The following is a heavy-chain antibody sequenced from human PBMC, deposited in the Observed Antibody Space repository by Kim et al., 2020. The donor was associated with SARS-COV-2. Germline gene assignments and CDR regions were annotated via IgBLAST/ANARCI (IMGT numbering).Heavy chain of an antibody. V-gene: IGHV3-33*03. J-gene: IGHJ1*01. D-gene: IGHD5-18*01. Sequence: AASVQGRFTISRDNSKNTFFLQMNSRRADDTAVYYCAREDSYAKVEYLKYWGQGSLVTVSS. CDR3: AREDSYAKVEYLKY.